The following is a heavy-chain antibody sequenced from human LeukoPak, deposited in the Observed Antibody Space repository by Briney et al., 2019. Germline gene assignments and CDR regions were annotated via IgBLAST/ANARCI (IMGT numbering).Heavy chain of an antibody. Sequence: ASVKVSCKASGYTFTSYAMYWVRQAPGQRLEWMGWINAGNGNTKYSQKFQGRVTITRDTSASTAYMELSSLRSEDTAVYYCARVVDVNSYGLFDYWGQGTLVTVSS. D-gene: IGHD5-18*01. CDR3: ARVVDVNSYGLFDY. J-gene: IGHJ4*02. CDR1: GYTFTSYA. CDR2: INAGNGNT. V-gene: IGHV1-3*01.